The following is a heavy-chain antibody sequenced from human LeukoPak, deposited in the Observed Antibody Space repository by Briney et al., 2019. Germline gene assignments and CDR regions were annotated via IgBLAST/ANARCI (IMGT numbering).Heavy chain of an antibody. D-gene: IGHD3-10*01. CDR1: GGSISSYY. V-gene: IGHV4-4*07. J-gene: IGHJ5*02. CDR2: IYSSGCT. CDR3: AGDGYYYGSDELTNWFDP. Sequence: SETLSVTCTVSGGSISSYYWSWIRQPAGKGLEWIGRIYSSGCTNYNPSLNSRVTMSVDTSKNQFSLKLSSVTAADTAVYYCAGDGYYYGSDELTNWFDPWGQGTLVTVSS.